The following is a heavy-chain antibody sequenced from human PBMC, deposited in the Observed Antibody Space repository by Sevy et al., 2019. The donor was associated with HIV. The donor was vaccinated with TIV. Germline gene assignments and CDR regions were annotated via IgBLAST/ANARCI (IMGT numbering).Heavy chain of an antibody. CDR3: ARDPRFGELSLDAFDI. D-gene: IGHD3-10*01. CDR2: ISYDGSNK. CDR1: GFTFSSYA. V-gene: IGHV3-30-3*01. J-gene: IGHJ3*02. Sequence: GGSLRLSCAASGFTFSSYAMHWVRQAPGKGLEWVAVISYDGSNKYYPDSVKGRFTISRDNSKNTLYLQMNSLRAEDTAVYYCARDPRFGELSLDAFDIWGQGTMVTVSS.